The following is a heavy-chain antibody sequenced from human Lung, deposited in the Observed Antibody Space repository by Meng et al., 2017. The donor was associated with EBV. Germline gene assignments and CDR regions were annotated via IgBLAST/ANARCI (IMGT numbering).Heavy chain of an antibody. CDR3: TREPKSTYNSGFDL. Sequence: GQLVECRGGLLQAGGALSISCAATGLIFSTYERHWVRQVTGKGLEWVSAIGTAGDTYYVDSVKGQFTISRENAKNSMYLQMSSLRAGDTAVYYCTREPKSTYNSGFDLWGQGTLVTVSS. CDR1: GLIFSTYE. D-gene: IGHD6-19*01. V-gene: IGHV3-13*01. J-gene: IGHJ4*02. CDR2: IGTAGDT.